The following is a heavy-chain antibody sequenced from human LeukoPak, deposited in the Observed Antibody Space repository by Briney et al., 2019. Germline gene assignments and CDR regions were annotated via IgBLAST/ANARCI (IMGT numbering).Heavy chain of an antibody. V-gene: IGHV4-59*01. CDR3: ARIHRYCSGGACYVLDN. J-gene: IGHJ4*02. CDR2: VYHSGST. CDR1: GASISSDY. Sequence: PSETLSLTCTVSGASISSDYWNWIRQPPGKGLEWIGHVYHSGSTNYNPSLKSRVTISVDTSKNQFSLKLSSVTAADTAVYYCARIHRYCSGGACYVLDNWGQGTLVAVSS. D-gene: IGHD2-15*01.